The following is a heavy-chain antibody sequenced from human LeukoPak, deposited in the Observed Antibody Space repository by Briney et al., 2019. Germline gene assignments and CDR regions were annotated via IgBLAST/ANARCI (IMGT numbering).Heavy chain of an antibody. CDR1: GYTFTSYD. J-gene: IGHJ4*01. V-gene: IGHV1-8*01. Sequence: ASVKVSCKASGYTFTSYDINWVRQATGQGLEWMGWMNPNSGNTGYAQKFQGRVTMTRNTSISTAYMELSSLRSEDTAVYYCARGRIDCSSTSCYTYWGQEPWSPSPQ. CDR3: ARGRIDCSSTSCYTY. D-gene: IGHD2-2*02. CDR2: MNPNSGNT.